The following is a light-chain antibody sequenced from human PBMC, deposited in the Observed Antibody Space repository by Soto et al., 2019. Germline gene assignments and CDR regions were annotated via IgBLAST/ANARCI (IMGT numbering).Light chain of an antibody. CDR1: QSVSSN. J-gene: IGKJ5*01. CDR2: GAS. CDR3: QQYNNWPRGIT. Sequence: EIVMTQSPATLSVSPGVRATLSCRASQSVSSNLAWYQQKPGQAPRLLIYGASTRATGIPARFSGSGSGTDFTLTISSLQSEVFAVYYCQQYNNWPRGITLGQGTRREIK. V-gene: IGKV3D-15*01.